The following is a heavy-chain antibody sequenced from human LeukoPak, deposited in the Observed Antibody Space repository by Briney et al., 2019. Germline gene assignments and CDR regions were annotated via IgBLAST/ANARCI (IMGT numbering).Heavy chain of an antibody. Sequence: SETLFLTCTVSGGSVSSGENYWSWIRQHPGKGLEWIGYISYSGSPYYNPSLKSRVTISVDTSKNQFSLNLRSLTAADTAVYYCARDEGSGYFSGAFDIWGQGTMVTVSS. CDR1: GGSVSSGENY. CDR3: ARDEGSGYFSGAFDI. D-gene: IGHD3-22*01. J-gene: IGHJ3*02. V-gene: IGHV4-31*03. CDR2: ISYSGSP.